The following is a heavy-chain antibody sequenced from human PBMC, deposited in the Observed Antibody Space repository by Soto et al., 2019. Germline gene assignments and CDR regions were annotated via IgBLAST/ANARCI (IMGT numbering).Heavy chain of an antibody. CDR1: GFTFINYA. CDR2: ISDTGGDS. CDR3: VRDLYRSATMPCLDH. V-gene: IGHV3-23*01. Sequence: PGGSLRLSCEASGFTFINYAMSCVRQSPGKGLEWVSSISDTGGDSYYANSMDGRFTVSRDNSKNTLYLQINSLRAEDTAIYYCVRDLYRSATMPCLDHWGQGALVTVSS. D-gene: IGHD1-1*01. J-gene: IGHJ4*02.